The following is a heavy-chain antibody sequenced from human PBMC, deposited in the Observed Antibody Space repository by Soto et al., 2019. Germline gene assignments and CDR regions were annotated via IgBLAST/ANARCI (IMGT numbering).Heavy chain of an antibody. Sequence: QLLESGPGLVKPSETLSLTCTVSGGSISSSSYYWGWIRQPPGKGLEWIGSIYYSGSTYYNPSLKSRVTISVDTSKNQFSLKLSSVTAADTAVYYCARMPAAMRDYWGQGTLVTVSS. CDR2: IYYSGST. J-gene: IGHJ4*02. D-gene: IGHD2-2*01. CDR1: GGSISSSSYY. V-gene: IGHV4-39*01. CDR3: ARMPAAMRDY.